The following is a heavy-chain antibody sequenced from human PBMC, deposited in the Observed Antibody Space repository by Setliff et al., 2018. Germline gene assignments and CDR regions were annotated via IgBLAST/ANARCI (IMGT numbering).Heavy chain of an antibody. Sequence: GESLKISCATSGFTFSSYAMTWVRQAPGKGLEWVSGISGYGSRTYYADSVKGRSTISRDNPQNTMYLQMNSLRAEDTAVYYCIRDTSGRDAFDIWGQGTMVTVSS. CDR1: GFTFSSYA. J-gene: IGHJ3*02. D-gene: IGHD6-19*01. CDR2: ISGYGSRT. CDR3: IRDTSGRDAFDI. V-gene: IGHV3-23*01.